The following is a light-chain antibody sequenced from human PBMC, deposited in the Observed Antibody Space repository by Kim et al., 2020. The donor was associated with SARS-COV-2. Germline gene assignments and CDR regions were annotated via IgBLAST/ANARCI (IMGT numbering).Light chain of an antibody. J-gene: IGKJ1*01. CDR1: QDISNW. V-gene: IGKV1-12*01. Sequence: DIQMIQSPSSVSASVGARLTITCRASQDISNWLAWYQQKPGRAPKMMIYAASSLHGGVPSRFSASGSGTYFTLTITGLQPEDFATYYCQSANSVPPWAFGQGTKVDIK. CDR2: AAS. CDR3: QSANSVPPWA.